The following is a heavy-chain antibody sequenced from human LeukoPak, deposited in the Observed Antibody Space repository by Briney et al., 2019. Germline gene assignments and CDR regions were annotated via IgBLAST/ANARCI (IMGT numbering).Heavy chain of an antibody. CDR2: IYSGSST. V-gene: IGHV3-53*01. J-gene: IGHJ4*02. CDR3: ARGAVTTTFEY. CDR1: GFTVSSSY. D-gene: IGHD4-17*01. Sequence: GGSLRLSCAASGFTVSSSYMSWVRQAPGKGLEWVSIIYSGSSTYYADSVKGRFTISRDNSKNTLSLQMNSLRAEDTAVSYCARGAVTTTFEYWGQGTLVTVSS.